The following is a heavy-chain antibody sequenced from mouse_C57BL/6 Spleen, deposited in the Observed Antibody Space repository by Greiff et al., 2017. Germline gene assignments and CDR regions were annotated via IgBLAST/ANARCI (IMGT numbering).Heavy chain of an antibody. D-gene: IGHD2-1*01. V-gene: IGHV5-17*01. Sequence: EVQGVESGGGLVKPGGSLKLSCAASGFTFSDYGMHWVRQAPEKGLEWVAYISSGSSTIYYADTVKGRFTISRDNAKNTLFLQMTSLRSEDTAMEYCARPIYYGNYEGVDYWGQGTSVTVSS. J-gene: IGHJ4*01. CDR2: ISSGSSTI. CDR1: GFTFSDYG. CDR3: ARPIYYGNYEGVDY.